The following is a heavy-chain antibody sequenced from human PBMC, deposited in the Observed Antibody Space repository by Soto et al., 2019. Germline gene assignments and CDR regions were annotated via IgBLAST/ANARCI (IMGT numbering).Heavy chain of an antibody. D-gene: IGHD2-21*01. CDR1: SGPFSAYY. CDR2: INHSGST. CDR3: AGVRDPYGMDV. J-gene: IGHJ6*02. V-gene: IGHV4-34*01. Sequence: PWETLSLTCAVSSGPFSAYYWSWIRQSPGKGLEWIGEINHSGSTNYNPSLKSRVTISVDTSKNHFSLKLSSVTAADTAVYFCAGVRDPYGMDVWGQGTTVTVSS.